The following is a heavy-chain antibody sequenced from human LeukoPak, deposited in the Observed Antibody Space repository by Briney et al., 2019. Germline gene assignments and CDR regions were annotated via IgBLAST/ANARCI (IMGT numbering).Heavy chain of an antibody. J-gene: IGHJ4*02. CDR2: INPNSGDT. CDR1: GYTFTGYH. D-gene: IGHD2-2*01. CDR3: ARDYCSRTSCLFDY. V-gene: IGHV1-2*06. Sequence: ASVKVSCKASGYTFTGYHMHWVRQAPGQGPEWMGRINPNSGDTNYAQKFQGRVTMTRDTSISTAYMDLSRLRSDDTAVYYCARDYCSRTSCLFDYWGQGTLVTVSS.